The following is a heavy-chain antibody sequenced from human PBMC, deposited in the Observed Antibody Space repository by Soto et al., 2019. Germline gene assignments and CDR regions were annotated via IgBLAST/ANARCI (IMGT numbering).Heavy chain of an antibody. CDR2: IYYSGST. V-gene: IGHV4-61*01. CDR1: GGSVSSGSYY. D-gene: IGHD2-21*02. J-gene: IGHJ4*02. CDR3: ARVFPSYCGGDCSYFDS. Sequence: PSETLSLTCTVSGGSVSSGSYYWSWIRQPPGKGLEWIGYIYYSGSTNYNPSLKSRVTISVDTSKNQFSLKLSSVTAADTAVYYCARVFPSYCGGDCSYFDSWGQGTLVTVSS.